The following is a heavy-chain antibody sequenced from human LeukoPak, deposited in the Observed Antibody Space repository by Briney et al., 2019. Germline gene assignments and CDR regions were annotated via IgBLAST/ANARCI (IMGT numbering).Heavy chain of an antibody. CDR2: IYYSGST. CDR1: GGSISSSSYY. D-gene: IGHD5-24*01. J-gene: IGHJ4*02. V-gene: IGHV4-39*07. Sequence: PSETLSLTCTVSGGSISSSSYYWGWIRQPPGKGLEWIGSIYYSGSTYYNPSLKSRVTISVDTSKNQSSLKLSSVTAADTAVYYCARDGDRRDGYNSFDYWGQGTLVTVSS. CDR3: ARDGDRRDGYNSFDY.